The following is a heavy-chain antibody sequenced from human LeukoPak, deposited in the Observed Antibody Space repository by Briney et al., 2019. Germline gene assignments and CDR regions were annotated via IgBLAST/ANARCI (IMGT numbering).Heavy chain of an antibody. CDR1: GGSISSGSYY. CDR2: IYTSGST. D-gene: IGHD5-24*01. CDR3: ARRTAMATTYYFDY. Sequence: SQTLSLTCTVSGGSISSGSYYWSWIRQPAGKGLEWIGRIYTSGSTNYNPSLKSRVTISVDTSKNQFSLKLSSVTAADTAVYYCARRTAMATTYYFDYWGQGALVTVSS. J-gene: IGHJ4*02. V-gene: IGHV4-61*02.